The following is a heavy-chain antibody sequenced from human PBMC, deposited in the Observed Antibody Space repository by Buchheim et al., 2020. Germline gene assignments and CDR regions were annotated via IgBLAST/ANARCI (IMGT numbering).Heavy chain of an antibody. Sequence: QMQLVQSGPEVKKPGTSVKVSCKASGFTFTSSAVQWVRQARGQRLEWIGWIVVGSGNTNYAQKFQERVTITRDMSTSTAYMELSSLRSEDTAVYYCAAERCSSTSCYTGFDYWGQGTL. V-gene: IGHV1-58*01. CDR1: GFTFTSSA. CDR3: AAERCSSTSCYTGFDY. D-gene: IGHD2-2*02. CDR2: IVVGSGNT. J-gene: IGHJ4*02.